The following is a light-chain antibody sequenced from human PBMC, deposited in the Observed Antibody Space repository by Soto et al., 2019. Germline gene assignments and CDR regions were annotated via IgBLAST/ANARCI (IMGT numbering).Light chain of an antibody. CDR2: KAS. J-gene: IGKJ1*01. CDR1: ESISSW. Sequence: DIQITQSPSTLSASVGDRVTITCRASESISSWLAWYQQKPGKAPNLLIYKASSLESGVPSRFSGSGSGTEFTLNISSLQPDDFATYYCQHYNSYSPALVQGTKVDIK. CDR3: QHYNSYSPA. V-gene: IGKV1-5*03.